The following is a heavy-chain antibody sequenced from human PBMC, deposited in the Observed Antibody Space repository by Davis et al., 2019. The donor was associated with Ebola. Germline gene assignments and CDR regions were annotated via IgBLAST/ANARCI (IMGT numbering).Heavy chain of an antibody. CDR1: GGTFSSYT. V-gene: IGHV1-69*04. J-gene: IGHJ5*02. Sequence: SVKVSCKASGGTFSSYTISWVRQAPGQGLEWMERIIPILGIANYAQKLQGRVTMTTDTSTSTAYMELRSLRSDDTAVYYCARDFWPVVVTPNWFDPWGQGTLVTVSS. CDR2: IIPILGIA. D-gene: IGHD4-23*01. CDR3: ARDFWPVVVTPNWFDP.